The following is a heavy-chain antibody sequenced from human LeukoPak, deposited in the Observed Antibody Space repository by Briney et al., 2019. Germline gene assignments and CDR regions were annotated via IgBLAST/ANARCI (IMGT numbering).Heavy chain of an antibody. D-gene: IGHD3-10*01. V-gene: IGHV1-69*06. Sequence: GASVKVSCKASGGTFSSYAISWVRQAPGQGLEWMGGIIPIFGTANYAQKFQGRVTITADKSTSTAYMELSSLRSEDTAVYYCARDLRFLTMASNAFDIWGQGTMVTVSS. J-gene: IGHJ3*02. CDR1: GGTFSSYA. CDR3: ARDLRFLTMASNAFDI. CDR2: IIPIFGTA.